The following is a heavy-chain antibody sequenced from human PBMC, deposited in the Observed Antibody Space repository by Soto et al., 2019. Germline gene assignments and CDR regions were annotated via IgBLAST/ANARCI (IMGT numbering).Heavy chain of an antibody. J-gene: IGHJ4*02. CDR2: IIPIFGTA. CDR1: VCTFSSYA. Sequence: GAAVKVSCKASVCTFSSYAISCVRQAPGQGLEWMGGIIPIFGTANYAQKCQGRVTITADESTSTAYMELSSLRSEDTAVYYCASSGDSYGNRQKLDYWGQGTLVTVSS. D-gene: IGHD5-18*01. CDR3: ASSGDSYGNRQKLDY. V-gene: IGHV1-69*13.